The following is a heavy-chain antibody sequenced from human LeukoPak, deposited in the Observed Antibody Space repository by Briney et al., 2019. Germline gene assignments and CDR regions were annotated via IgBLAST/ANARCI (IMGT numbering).Heavy chain of an antibody. D-gene: IGHD3-10*01. CDR2: VKSKSAGETT. Sequence: PGGSLRLSCAASGLSISNDWMSWVRQAPGKGLEWDARVKSKSAGETTDYAAPVKGRFTTSRDDSKNTLYLQMNSLKTEDTAVYYCTLIQGWGSGSYYRDFWGQGTLVTVSS. V-gene: IGHV3-15*01. J-gene: IGHJ4*02. CDR1: GLSISNDW. CDR3: TLIQGWGSGSYYRDF.